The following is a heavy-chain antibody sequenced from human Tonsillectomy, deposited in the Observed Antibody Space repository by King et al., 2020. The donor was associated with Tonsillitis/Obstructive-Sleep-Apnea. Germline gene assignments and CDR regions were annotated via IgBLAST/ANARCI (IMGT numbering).Heavy chain of an antibody. V-gene: IGHV3-30*18. CDR1: GFTFSSYG. J-gene: IGHJ4*02. CDR2: ISYDGSNK. CDR3: AKDREETGTYFDY. D-gene: IGHD1/OR15-1a*01. Sequence: VQLVESGGGVVQPGRSLRLSCAASGFTFSSYGMHWVRQAPGKGLEWVAVISYDGSNKYYADSVKGRFTISRDNSKNTLYQQMNSLRAEDTAVYYCAKDREETGTYFDYWGQGTLVTVSS.